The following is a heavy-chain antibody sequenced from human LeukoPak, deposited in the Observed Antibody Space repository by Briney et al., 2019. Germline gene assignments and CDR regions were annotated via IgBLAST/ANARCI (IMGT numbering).Heavy chain of an antibody. CDR1: GFSFSSYE. Sequence: GGSLRLSCAASGFSFSSYEMNWVRQAPGKGLEWVSYISSSGSTIYYADSVKGRFTISRDNAKNSLYLQMNSLRAEDTAVYYCARGNYYDSSRYYRFDAFDMWGQGTMVSVSS. CDR3: ARGNYYDSSRYYRFDAFDM. J-gene: IGHJ3*02. D-gene: IGHD3-22*01. CDR2: ISSSGSTI. V-gene: IGHV3-48*03.